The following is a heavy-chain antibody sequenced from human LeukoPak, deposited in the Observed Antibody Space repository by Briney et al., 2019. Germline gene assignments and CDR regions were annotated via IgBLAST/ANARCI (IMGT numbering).Heavy chain of an antibody. D-gene: IGHD2-2*02. J-gene: IGHJ4*02. Sequence: PSETLSLTCAVYGGSLSGYYWNWIRQSPGKGLEWIGEINHSGWTNYNPSLQSRVTISIDTSKNQFSMTLRFVTAADTAVYYCTRGQELQLYSPFDYRGQGTPVTVSS. CDR3: TRGQELQLYSPFDY. V-gene: IGHV4-34*01. CDR1: GGSLSGYY. CDR2: INHSGWT.